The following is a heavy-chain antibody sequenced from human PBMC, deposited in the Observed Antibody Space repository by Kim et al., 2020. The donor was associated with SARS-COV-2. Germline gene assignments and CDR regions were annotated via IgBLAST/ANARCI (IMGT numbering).Heavy chain of an antibody. V-gene: IGHV4-31*02. CDR3: ARGNTGYSYGSPPWVDY. J-gene: IGHJ4*02. Sequence: LKSRVTISVDTSKNQFSLKLSSVTAADTAVYYCARGNTGYSYGSPPWVDYWGQGTLVTVSS. D-gene: IGHD5-18*01.